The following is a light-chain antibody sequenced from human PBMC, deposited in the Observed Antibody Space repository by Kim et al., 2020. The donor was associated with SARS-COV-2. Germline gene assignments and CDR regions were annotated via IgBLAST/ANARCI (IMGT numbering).Light chain of an antibody. CDR3: QTWGTGIRWV. CDR1: SGHSSYA. J-gene: IGLJ3*02. CDR2: LNSDGSH. Sequence: SVKLTCTLSSGHSSYAIARHQQQPEKGPRYLMKLNSDGSHSKGDGIPGRFSGSSSGAECYLTISSLQSEDEADYYCQTWGTGIRWVFGGGTKVTVL. V-gene: IGLV4-69*01.